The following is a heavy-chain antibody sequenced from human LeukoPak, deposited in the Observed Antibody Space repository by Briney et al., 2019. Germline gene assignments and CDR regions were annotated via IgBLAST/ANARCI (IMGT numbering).Heavy chain of an antibody. D-gene: IGHD6-19*01. V-gene: IGHV4-4*07. Sequence: SETLSLTCIVSGGSIRDFYWSWIRQPAEGGLEWIGHIYSSGTAYYSPSLKSRVTMSVDTSKNQFSLKLSSVTAADTAVYYCARGSSGFIYYYYYGMDVWGQGTTVTVSS. CDR3: ARGSSGFIYYYYYGMDV. CDR1: GGSIRDFY. J-gene: IGHJ6*02. CDR2: IYSSGTA.